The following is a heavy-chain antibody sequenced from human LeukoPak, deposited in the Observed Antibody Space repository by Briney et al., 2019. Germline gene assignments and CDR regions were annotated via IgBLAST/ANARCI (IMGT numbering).Heavy chain of an antibody. V-gene: IGHV3-21*04. CDR1: GFTFSSYS. J-gene: IGHJ4*02. D-gene: IGHD2-2*02. CDR3: AKWGRDIVVVPAAIIFDY. CDR2: ISSSSSYI. Sequence: GGSLRLSCAASGFTFSSYSMNWVRQAPGKGLEWVSSISSSSSYIYYADSVKGRFTISRDNSKNTLYLQMNSLRAEDTAVYYCAKWGRDIVVVPAAIIFDYWGQGTLVTVSS.